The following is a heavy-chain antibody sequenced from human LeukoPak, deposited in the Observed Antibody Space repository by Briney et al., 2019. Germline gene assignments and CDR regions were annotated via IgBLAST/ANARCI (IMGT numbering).Heavy chain of an antibody. CDR3: ARVYSSSGYNWFDP. V-gene: IGHV4-34*01. CDR1: GGSLSGYY. CDR2: INHSGST. Sequence: SETLSLTCAVYGGSLSGYYWSWIRQPPGKGLEWIGEINHSGSTNYNPSLKSRVTISVDTSKNQFSLKLSSVTAADTAVYYCARVYSSSGYNWFDPWGQGTLVTVSS. D-gene: IGHD6-13*01. J-gene: IGHJ5*02.